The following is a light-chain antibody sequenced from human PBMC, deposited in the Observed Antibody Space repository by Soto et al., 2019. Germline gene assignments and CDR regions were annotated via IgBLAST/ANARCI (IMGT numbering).Light chain of an antibody. V-gene: IGKV3D-15*02. Sequence: EIVMTQSPATLSVSPGERATLSCRASQNVRSNLAWYQQKPGQPPRLLIYDASNRATGIPARFSGSGSGTDFTLTISRLEPEDFAVYYCQQYDNSPITFGQGTRLEIK. CDR2: DAS. J-gene: IGKJ5*01. CDR1: QNVRSN. CDR3: QQYDNSPIT.